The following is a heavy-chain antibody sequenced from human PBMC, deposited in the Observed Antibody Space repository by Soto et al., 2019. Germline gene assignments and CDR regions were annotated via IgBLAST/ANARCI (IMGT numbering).Heavy chain of an antibody. CDR2: IKQDGSEK. Sequence: EVQLVESGGGLVQPGGSLRLSCAASGFTFSSYWMSWVRQAPRKGLEWVANIKQDGSEKYYVDSVKGRFTISRDNAKNSLYLQMNSLRAEDTAVYYCARGYWSGPNWFDPWGQGTLVTVSS. J-gene: IGHJ5*02. CDR1: GFTFSSYW. CDR3: ARGYWSGPNWFDP. V-gene: IGHV3-7*03. D-gene: IGHD3-3*01.